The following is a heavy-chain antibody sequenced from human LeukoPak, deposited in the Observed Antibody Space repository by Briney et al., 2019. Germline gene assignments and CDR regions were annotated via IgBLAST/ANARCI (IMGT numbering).Heavy chain of an antibody. J-gene: IGHJ6*02. CDR1: GFTFSSYD. CDR2: ISSSSSTI. CDR3: ARDPRPEGMDL. Sequence: GGSLRLSCAASGFTFSSYDMNWVRQAPGKGLEWVSYISSSSSTIYYADSVKGRFTISRDNAKNSLYLQMNSLRAEDTAVYYCARDPRPEGMDLWGQGTTVTVSS. V-gene: IGHV3-48*04. D-gene: IGHD1-14*01.